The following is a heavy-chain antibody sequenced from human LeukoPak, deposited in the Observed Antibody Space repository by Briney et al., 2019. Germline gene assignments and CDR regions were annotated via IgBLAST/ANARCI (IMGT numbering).Heavy chain of an antibody. V-gene: IGHV4-31*03. CDR1: GGSISSGGYY. CDR2: IYYSGST. Sequence: SQTLSLTCTVSGGSISSGGYYWGWIRQHPGKGLEWIGYIYYSGSTYYNPSLKSRVTISVDTSKNQFSLKLSSVTAADTAVYYCARGNYDILTGYYGPVDYWGQGTLVTVSS. D-gene: IGHD3-9*01. J-gene: IGHJ4*02. CDR3: ARGNYDILTGYYGPVDY.